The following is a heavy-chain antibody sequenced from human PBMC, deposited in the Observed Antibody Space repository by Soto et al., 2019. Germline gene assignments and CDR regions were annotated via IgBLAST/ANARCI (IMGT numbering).Heavy chain of an antibody. CDR3: AKVRPSASSGYYFDY. CDR1: GFTFSGYG. J-gene: IGHJ4*02. V-gene: IGHV3-30*18. D-gene: IGHD3-22*01. CDR2: ISFDGSNK. Sequence: PGGSLRVSWAASGFTFSGYGMHWVRQAPGKGLEWVAVISFDGSNKYYADSVKGRFTISRDNSKNTLYLQMNSLRAEDTAVYYCAKVRPSASSGYYFDYWGQGTLVTVS.